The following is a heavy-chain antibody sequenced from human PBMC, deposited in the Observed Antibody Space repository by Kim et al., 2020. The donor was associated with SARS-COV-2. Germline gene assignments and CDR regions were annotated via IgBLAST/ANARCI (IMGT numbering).Heavy chain of an antibody. CDR1: GFTFSSYW. D-gene: IGHD3-22*01. CDR3: ARGNYYDSSGYPRYFDY. V-gene: IGHV3-74*01. Sequence: GGSLRLSCAASGFTFSSYWMHWVRQAPGKGLVWVSRINSDGSSTSYADSVKGRFTISRDNAKNTLYLQMNSLRAADTAVYYCARGNYYDSSGYPRYFDYWGQGTLVTVSS. CDR2: INSDGSST. J-gene: IGHJ4*02.